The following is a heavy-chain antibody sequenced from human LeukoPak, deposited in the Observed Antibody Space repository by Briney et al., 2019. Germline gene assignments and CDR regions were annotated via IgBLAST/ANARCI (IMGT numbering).Heavy chain of an antibody. J-gene: IGHJ6*02. CDR2: IYPRGGST. CDR3: ARDPTDSSHYYYLGMDV. CDR1: GYIFTSYY. D-gene: IGHD3-22*01. V-gene: IGHV1-46*01. Sequence: PGASVKVSCKASGYIFTSYYMHWVRQAPGQRLEWMGKIYPRGGSTSYAQKFQGRVSMTRDTSTTTVYMELSSLRSEDTAVYYCARDPTDSSHYYYLGMDVWGQGTTVTVSS.